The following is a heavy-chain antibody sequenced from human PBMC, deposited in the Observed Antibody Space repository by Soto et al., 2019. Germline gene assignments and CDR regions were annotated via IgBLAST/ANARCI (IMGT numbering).Heavy chain of an antibody. D-gene: IGHD5-12*01. V-gene: IGHV1-69*02. CDR1: GGTFSSYT. CDR2: IIPILGIA. J-gene: IGHJ4*02. CDR3: ARSASGYPAFDY. Sequence: ASVKVSCKASGGTFSSYTISWVRQAPGQGLEWMGRIIPILGIANYAQKFQGRVTITADKSTSTAYMELSSLRSEDTAVYYCARSASGYPAFDYWAQGTLVTVSS.